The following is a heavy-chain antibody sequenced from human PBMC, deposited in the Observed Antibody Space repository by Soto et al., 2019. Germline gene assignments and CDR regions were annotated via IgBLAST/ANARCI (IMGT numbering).Heavy chain of an antibody. CDR1: GYSFTSYW. CDR3: VRDRDWAFDI. Sequence: PGESLKISCKGSGYSFTSYWIGWVRQMPGKGLEWMGIIYPGDSDTRYSPSFQGQVTISADKSISTAYLQWSSLRDEDTAVYYCVRDRDWAFDIWGQGTMVTVSS. V-gene: IGHV5-51*01. J-gene: IGHJ3*02. D-gene: IGHD3-9*01. CDR2: IYPGDSDT.